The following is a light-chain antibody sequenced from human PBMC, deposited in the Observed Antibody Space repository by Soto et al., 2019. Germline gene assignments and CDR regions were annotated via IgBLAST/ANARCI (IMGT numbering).Light chain of an antibody. J-gene: IGKJ1*01. CDR3: EECGNVVTWT. Sequence: EVVLTQSPGTVSLSPGERATLSCWASHSVTSNYLAGSQQKPSQAPRILICAASIRATGIPDRCIGSGSGISFTRTISGREPDDFAVYYCEECGNVVTWTFGHGTTVEGK. CDR2: AAS. CDR1: HSVTSNY. V-gene: IGKV3-20*01.